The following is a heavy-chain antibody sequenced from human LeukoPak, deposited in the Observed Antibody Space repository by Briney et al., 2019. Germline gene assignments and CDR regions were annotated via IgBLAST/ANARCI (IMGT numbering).Heavy chain of an antibody. J-gene: IGHJ3*02. CDR2: IYHSGST. CDR1: GGSISSGGYY. Sequence: ASETLSLTCTVSGGSISSGGYYWSWIRQPPGKGLEWIGYIYHSGSTYYNPSLKSRVTISVDRSKNQFSLKLSSVTAADTAVYYCARVGMDDAFDIWGQGTMVTVSS. CDR3: ARVGMDDAFDI. V-gene: IGHV4-30-2*01. D-gene: IGHD1-14*01.